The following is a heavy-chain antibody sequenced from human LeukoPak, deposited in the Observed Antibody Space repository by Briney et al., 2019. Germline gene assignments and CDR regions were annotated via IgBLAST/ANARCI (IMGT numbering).Heavy chain of an antibody. D-gene: IGHD2-2*01. V-gene: IGHV3-66*02. CDR3: ATEYCSSTSCSVDC. CDR2: SYSGGST. J-gene: IGHJ4*02. CDR1: GFTVGSNY. Sequence: GGSLRLACAASGFTVGSNYMSWVRQAPGKGLEWISVSYSGGSTYYAESVKGRFTISRDNSKNTLYLQMNSLRAEDTAVYYCATEYCSSTSCSVDCWGQGTLVTVSS.